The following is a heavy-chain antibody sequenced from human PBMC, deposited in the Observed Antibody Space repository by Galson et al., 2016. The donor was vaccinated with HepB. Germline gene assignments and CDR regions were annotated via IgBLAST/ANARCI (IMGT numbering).Heavy chain of an antibody. J-gene: IGHJ6*02. V-gene: IGHV3-74*01. Sequence: SLRLSCAASGITFSSYWMNWVRQAPGKGLVWVSRINSDGNSIAYADSVRGRFTIARDNANNPLFLQMNMLRAEDTAVYYCAKGTTPSGTWYYGIDFGGQGTTVTVSS. CDR2: INSDGNSI. D-gene: IGHD1-1*01. CDR3: AKGTTPSGTWYYGIDF. CDR1: GITFSSYW.